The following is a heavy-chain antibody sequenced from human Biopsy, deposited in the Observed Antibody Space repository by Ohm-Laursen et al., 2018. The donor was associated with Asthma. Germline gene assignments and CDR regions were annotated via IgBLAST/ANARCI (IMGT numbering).Heavy chain of an antibody. CDR1: GFSFSEFV. CDR3: AKVRSDWVITESFDY. CDR2: ISWNSATI. V-gene: IGHV3-9*01. D-gene: IGHD3-22*01. J-gene: IGHJ4*02. Sequence: SLRLSCAASGFSFSEFVMHWVRQAPGKGLEWVSGISWNSATIGYADSVEGRFTISRDNAKNSVFLHMDSLRPEDTAFYYCAKVRSDWVITESFDYWGQGVLVTASS.